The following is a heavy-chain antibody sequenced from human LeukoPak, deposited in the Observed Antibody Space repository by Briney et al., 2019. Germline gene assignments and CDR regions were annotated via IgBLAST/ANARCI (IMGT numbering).Heavy chain of an antibody. V-gene: IGHV4-4*02. Sequence: SGTLSLTCAVSGGSISSSHWWSWVRQPPGKVLEWIGEIHHSGSTNHNPSLKSRVTISVDKSKNQFSLKLSSVTAADTAVYYCARVSGYPSNDYWGQGTLVTVSS. CDR1: GGSISSSHW. CDR2: IHHSGST. CDR3: ARVSGYPSNDY. J-gene: IGHJ4*02. D-gene: IGHD5-12*01.